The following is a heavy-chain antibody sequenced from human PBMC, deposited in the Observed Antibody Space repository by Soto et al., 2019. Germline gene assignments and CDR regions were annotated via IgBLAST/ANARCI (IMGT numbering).Heavy chain of an antibody. Sequence: QLQLVQSGAEVKTPGASVRVSCNASGHTLSNFGIFWVRQAPGQGLEWVGWISASKGHTNYAQKFRDRVAMTTDTATTTAYMDLMNLRSDDTAVYYCARDLNGDYGALPWGQGTLITVSS. CDR3: ARDLNGDYGALP. D-gene: IGHD4-17*01. J-gene: IGHJ5*02. V-gene: IGHV1-18*01. CDR2: ISASKGHT. CDR1: GHTLSNFG.